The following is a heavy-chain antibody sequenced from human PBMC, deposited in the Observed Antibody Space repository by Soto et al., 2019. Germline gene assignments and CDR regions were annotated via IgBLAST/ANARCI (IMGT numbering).Heavy chain of an antibody. J-gene: IGHJ4*02. CDR3: ARAPDRTSKVDF. CDR2: IDSRGTPL. CDR1: GFTFSDLY. V-gene: IGHV3-11*01. D-gene: IGHD1-7*01. Sequence: GGSLRLSCEASGFTFSDLYMSWIRQTPGKGLEWISYIDSRGTPLYYGDSVRGRFTISRDNAKNSLFLQMNSLRPDDTGIYYCARAPDRTSKVDFWGQGTLVTVSS.